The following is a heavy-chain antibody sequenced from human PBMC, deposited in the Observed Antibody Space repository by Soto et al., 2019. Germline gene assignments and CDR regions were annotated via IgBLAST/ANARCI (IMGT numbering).Heavy chain of an antibody. CDR1: GFTYRSYD. D-gene: IGHD3-10*01. V-gene: IGHV3-13*01. J-gene: IGHJ6*02. CDR2: LGGAGAR. Sequence: GGSLRLSCAAFGFTYRSYDRHWVRQVAGKGLEWVSSLGGAGAREYAESVKGRFVISRDNANSLYLQMDSLRAGDTAIYYCTRASFGVGMDLWGQGTPVTVSS. CDR3: TRASFGVGMDL.